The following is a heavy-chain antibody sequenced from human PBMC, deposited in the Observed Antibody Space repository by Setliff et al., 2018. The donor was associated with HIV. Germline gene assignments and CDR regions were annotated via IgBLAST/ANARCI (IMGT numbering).Heavy chain of an antibody. CDR2: ISTSGSTR. CDR3: ARDRRRYDIVTLHYMDV. Sequence: GGSLRLSCAASGFTLSSYEMTWVRQAPGKGLEWVSYISTSGSTRYYTDSVKGRFTISRDNAKNSLYLQMNSLRAEDTAMYYCARDRRRYDIVTLHYMDVWGKGTTVTVSS. D-gene: IGHD3-9*01. CDR1: GFTLSSYE. J-gene: IGHJ6*03. V-gene: IGHV3-48*03.